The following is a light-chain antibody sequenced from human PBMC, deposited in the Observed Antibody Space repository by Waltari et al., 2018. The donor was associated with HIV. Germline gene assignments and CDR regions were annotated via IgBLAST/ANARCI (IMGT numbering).Light chain of an antibody. CDR3: QSYDSSLSGHVL. CDR1: SSNIGAGYD. J-gene: IGLJ2*01. Sequence: QSVLTQPPSVSGAPGQRVTIPCPGSSSNIGAGYDVNQYQQLPGTAPKLLIYDNSHRPSGVPARFAGSKSGTSASLAITGLQTEDEAEYYCQSYDSSLSGHVLFGGGTILTVL. CDR2: DNS. V-gene: IGLV1-40*01.